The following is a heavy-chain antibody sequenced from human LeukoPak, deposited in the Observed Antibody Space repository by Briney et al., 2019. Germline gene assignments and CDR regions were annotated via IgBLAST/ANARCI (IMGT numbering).Heavy chain of an antibody. J-gene: IGHJ4*02. Sequence: ASMKVSCKAPGYTFTSYDINWVRQATGQGLEWMGWMNPNSGNTGYAQKFQGRVTMTRNTSISTAYMELSSLRSEDTAVYYCARTPTTVTTMSEWGQGTLVTVSS. CDR2: MNPNSGNT. CDR1: GYTFTSYD. V-gene: IGHV1-8*01. D-gene: IGHD4-17*01. CDR3: ARTPTTVTTMSE.